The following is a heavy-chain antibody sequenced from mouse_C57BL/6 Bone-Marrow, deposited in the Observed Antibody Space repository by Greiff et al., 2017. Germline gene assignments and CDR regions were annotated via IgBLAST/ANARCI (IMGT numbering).Heavy chain of an antibody. V-gene: IGHV5-6*01. J-gene: IGHJ4*01. CDR1: GFTFSSYG. D-gene: IGHD1-3*01. CDR3: ARHNSYAMDY. Sequence: EVQVVESGGDLVKPGGSLKLSCAASGFTFSSYGMSWVRQTPDKRLEWVATISSGGSYTYYPDSVKGRFTISRDNAKNTLYLQMSSLKSEDTAIYYCARHNSYAMDYWGQGTSVTVSS. CDR2: ISSGGSYT.